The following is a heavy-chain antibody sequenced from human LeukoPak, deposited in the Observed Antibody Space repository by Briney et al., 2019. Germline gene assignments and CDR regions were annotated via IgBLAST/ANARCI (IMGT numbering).Heavy chain of an antibody. CDR2: IYPRDGST. CDR1: GYSFTSNY. J-gene: IGHJ4*02. Sequence: ASVKVSRKASGYSFTSNYIHWMRQAPGQGLEWMGMIYPRDGSTSYAQKFQGRVTVTRDTSTSTVHMELSGLRSEDTAVYYCARDQEAFDYWGQGTLVTVSS. CDR3: ARDQEAFDY. V-gene: IGHV1-46*01.